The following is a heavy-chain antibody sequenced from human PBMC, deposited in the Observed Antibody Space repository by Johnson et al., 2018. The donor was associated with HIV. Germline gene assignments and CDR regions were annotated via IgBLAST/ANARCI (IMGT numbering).Heavy chain of an antibody. J-gene: IGHJ3*02. D-gene: IGHD3-10*01. Sequence: QVQLVESVGGVVRPGGSLRLSCAASGFTFDDYGMTWVRQGPGKGLEWVAVISYDGSNKYYADSVKGRFTISRDNSKNTLYLQMNSLRAEDTAVYYCARVTADVVWFGQVIGAFDIWGQGTMVTVSS. CDR3: ARVTADVVWFGQVIGAFDI. CDR1: GFTFDDYG. CDR2: ISYDGSNK. V-gene: IGHV3-30*03.